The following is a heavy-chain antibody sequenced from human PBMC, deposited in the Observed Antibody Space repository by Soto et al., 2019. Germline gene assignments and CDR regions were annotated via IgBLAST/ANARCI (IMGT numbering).Heavy chain of an antibody. J-gene: IGHJ4*02. CDR2: ISYDGSNK. CDR1: GFTFSSYA. Sequence: GGSLRLSCAASGFTFSSYAMHWVRQAPGKGLEWVAVISYDGSNKYYADSVKGRFTISRDNSKNTLYLQMNSLRAEDTAVYYCTRPRYDGSGTPFDHWGQGTLVTVSS. D-gene: IGHD3-22*01. V-gene: IGHV3-30-3*01. CDR3: TRPRYDGSGTPFDH.